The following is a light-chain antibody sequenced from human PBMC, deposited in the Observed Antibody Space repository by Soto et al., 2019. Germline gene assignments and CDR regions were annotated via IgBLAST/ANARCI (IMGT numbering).Light chain of an antibody. CDR1: QGISNY. CDR3: QEYNSAPEA. V-gene: IGKV1-27*01. J-gene: IGKJ1*01. CDR2: AAS. Sequence: DIQMTQSPSSLSASVGDRVTITCRASQGISNYLAWYQQTPXKFPRLLIYAASTLQSGVPSRFSGSGSGTDFTLTISSLQPEDVATYYCQEYNSAPEAFGQGTKVEIK.